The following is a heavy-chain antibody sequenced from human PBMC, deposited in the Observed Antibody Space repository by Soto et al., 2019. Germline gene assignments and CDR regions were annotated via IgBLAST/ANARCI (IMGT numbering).Heavy chain of an antibody. Sequence: AXTLSRSCAVSGGSISSSNCWSCVLTTPGKGLEWIGEIYHSGSTNYNPSLKSRVTISVDKSKNQFSLKLSSVTAADTAVDYCARGIYRQQRNWVEPWGQGTLVTGS. J-gene: IGHJ5*02. CDR3: ARGIYRQQRNWVEP. V-gene: IGHV4-4*02. CDR2: IYHSGST. CDR1: GGSISSSNC. D-gene: IGHD6-13*01.